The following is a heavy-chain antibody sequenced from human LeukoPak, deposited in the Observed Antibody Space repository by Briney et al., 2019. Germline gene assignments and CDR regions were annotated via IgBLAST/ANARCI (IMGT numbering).Heavy chain of an antibody. Sequence: PSETLSLTRAVYGGSFSGYYWSWIRQPPGKGLEWIGEINHSGSTNYNPSLKSRVTISVDTSKNQFSLKLSSVTAADTAVYYCARGRRIMSPAFDIWGQGTMVTVSS. D-gene: IGHD3-16*01. CDR1: GGSFSGYY. CDR3: ARGRRIMSPAFDI. CDR2: INHSGST. V-gene: IGHV4-34*01. J-gene: IGHJ3*02.